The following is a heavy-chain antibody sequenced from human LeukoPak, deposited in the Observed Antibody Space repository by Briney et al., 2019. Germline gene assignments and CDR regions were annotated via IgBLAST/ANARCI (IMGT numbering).Heavy chain of an antibody. CDR3: ARGHSSGWYGIDY. Sequence: SETLSLTCTVSGGSVSNYYWSWIRQSPGKGLEWIGYIYYTETSYNPSLNSRVTISVDTYKNQFSLKLSSVTAADTAVYYCARGHSSGWYGIDYWGQGTLVTVSS. CDR1: GGSVSNYY. V-gene: IGHV4-59*02. D-gene: IGHD6-19*01. CDR2: IYYTET. J-gene: IGHJ4*02.